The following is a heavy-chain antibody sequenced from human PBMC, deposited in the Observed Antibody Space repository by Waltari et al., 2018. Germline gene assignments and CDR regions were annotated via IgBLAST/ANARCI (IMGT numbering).Heavy chain of an antibody. V-gene: IGHV3-7*01. J-gene: IGHJ4*02. CDR3: ARVSRYCSGGSCSDFDY. CDR2: IKQGGSEK. Sequence: EVQLVESGGGLVQPGGSLRLSCAASGFSFSSYCMSWVRQAPGKGLEWVANIKQGGSEKYYVDSAKGRFTISRDNAKNSLYLQMNSLRAEDTAVYYCARVSRYCSGGSCSDFDYWGQGTLVTVSS. CDR1: GFSFSSYC. D-gene: IGHD2-15*01.